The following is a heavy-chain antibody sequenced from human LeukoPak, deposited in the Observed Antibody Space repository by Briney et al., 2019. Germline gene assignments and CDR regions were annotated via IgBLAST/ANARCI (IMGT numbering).Heavy chain of an antibody. CDR1: GGSISSYY. Sequence: SETLSLTCTVSGGSISSYYWSWIRQPPGKGLEWIGYIYYSGSTNYNPSLKSRVTISVDTSKNQFSLKLSSVTAADTAVYYCARGGSSWYFHYYYMDVWGKGTTVTVSS. J-gene: IGHJ6*03. CDR2: IYYSGST. V-gene: IGHV4-59*01. CDR3: ARGGSSWYFHYYYMDV. D-gene: IGHD6-13*01.